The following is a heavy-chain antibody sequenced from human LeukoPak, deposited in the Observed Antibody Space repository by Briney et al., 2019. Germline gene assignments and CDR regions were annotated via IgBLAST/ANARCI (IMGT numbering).Heavy chain of an antibody. D-gene: IGHD3-3*01. Sequence: SETLSLTCTVSGGSISSYYWSWIRQPPGKGLEWIGYIYYSGSTNYNPSLKGRVTISVDTSKNQFSLKLSSVTAADTAVYYCATLSWDFWSGYEYYFDYWGQGTLVTVSS. J-gene: IGHJ4*02. V-gene: IGHV4-59*01. CDR3: ATLSWDFWSGYEYYFDY. CDR1: GGSISSYY. CDR2: IYYSGST.